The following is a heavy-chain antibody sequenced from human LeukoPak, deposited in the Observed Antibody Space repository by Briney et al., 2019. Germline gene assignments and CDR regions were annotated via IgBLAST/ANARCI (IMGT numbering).Heavy chain of an antibody. CDR1: GYTFTAYY. V-gene: IGHV1-2*02. Sequence: ASVKVSCKASGYTFTAYYMHWVRQAPGQGLEWMGWINPNSGVTNYARKFQGRVTMTRYTSISTAYMELSRLTSDDTAVYYCARDSRGFSVDPWGQGTLVTVSS. D-gene: IGHD2-15*01. CDR2: INPNSGVT. J-gene: IGHJ5*02. CDR3: ARDSRGFSVDP.